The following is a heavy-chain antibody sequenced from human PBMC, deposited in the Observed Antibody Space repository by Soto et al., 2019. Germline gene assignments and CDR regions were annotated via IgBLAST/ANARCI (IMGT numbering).Heavy chain of an antibody. Sequence: SGPTLVNPTQTLTLTCTFSGFSLSTDRVGVGWIRQPPGKALDWLAVIYWDDSKTYSPSLKSRLTITKDTSKNQVVLTMTNMDPVDTATYYCAHAYGGGSLYWGQGTLVTVSS. CDR2: IYWDDSK. CDR3: AHAYGGGSLY. V-gene: IGHV2-5*02. CDR1: GFSLSTDRVG. J-gene: IGHJ4*02. D-gene: IGHD3-10*01.